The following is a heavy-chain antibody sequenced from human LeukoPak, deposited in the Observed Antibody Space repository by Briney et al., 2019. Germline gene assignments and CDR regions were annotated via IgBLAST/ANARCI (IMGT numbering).Heavy chain of an antibody. Sequence: ASVKVSCKASGYTFTGYYMHWVRQAPGQGLEWMGWINPNSGGTNYAQKFQGRVTMTRDTSISTAYMELSRLRSDDTAVYYCARTRGYGDFYFDYWDQGTLVTVSS. CDR3: ARTRGYGDFYFDY. J-gene: IGHJ4*02. D-gene: IGHD4-17*01. CDR1: GYTFTGYY. V-gene: IGHV1-2*02. CDR2: INPNSGGT.